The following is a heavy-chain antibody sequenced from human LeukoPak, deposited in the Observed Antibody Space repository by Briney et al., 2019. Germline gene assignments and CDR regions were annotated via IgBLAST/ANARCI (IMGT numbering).Heavy chain of an antibody. J-gene: IGHJ4*02. CDR2: INPNSGGT. V-gene: IGHV1-2*02. CDR1: GYTFTGYY. CDR3: ARYGGDNAFDY. D-gene: IGHD2-21*02. Sequence: EASVKVSCKASGYTFTGYYMRWVRQAPGQGLEWMGWINPNSGGTNYARKFQGRVTMTRDTSISTAYMELSRLRSDDTAVYYCARYGGDNAFDYWGQGTLVTVSS.